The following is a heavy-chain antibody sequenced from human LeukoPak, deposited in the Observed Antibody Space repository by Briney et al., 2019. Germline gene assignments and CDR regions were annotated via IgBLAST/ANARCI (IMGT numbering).Heavy chain of an antibody. CDR3: AGRVPYTSSWFGDYFDY. CDR2: TYYRSQWYN. D-gene: IGHD6-13*01. J-gene: IGHJ4*02. V-gene: IGHV6-1*01. CDR1: EDSVSSNSAA. Sequence: TSQTLSLTCAISEDSVSSNSAAWNWIRQSPSRGLEWLGRTYYRSQWYNDYAPSVKSRIRINPDTDKNQFSLHLSSVTPEDTAVYYCAGRVPYTSSWFGDYFDYWGQGILVTVSS.